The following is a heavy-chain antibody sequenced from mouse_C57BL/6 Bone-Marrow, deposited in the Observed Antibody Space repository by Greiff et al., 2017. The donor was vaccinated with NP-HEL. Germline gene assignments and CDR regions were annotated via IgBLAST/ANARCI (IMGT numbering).Heavy chain of an antibody. CDR3: ARSYYSNFYAMDY. V-gene: IGHV1-69*01. J-gene: IGHJ4*01. CDR1: GYTFTSYW. Sequence: QVQLQQPGAELVMPGASVKLSCKASGYTFTSYWMHWVKQRPGQGLEWIGEIDPSDSYTNYNQKFKGKSTLTVDKSSSTAYRQLSSLTSEDSAVYYCARSYYSNFYAMDYWGQGTSVTVSS. CDR2: IDPSDSYT. D-gene: IGHD2-5*01.